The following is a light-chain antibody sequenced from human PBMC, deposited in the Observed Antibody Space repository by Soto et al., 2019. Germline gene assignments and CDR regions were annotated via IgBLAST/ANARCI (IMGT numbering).Light chain of an antibody. J-gene: IGKJ1*01. V-gene: IGKV1-5*01. CDR3: QHYNSYSEE. Sequence: IQMTQSPSTLSASVGDRVTITCRASQSISSWLAWYQQKPGKAPKLLIYDASSLESGVPSRFSGSGSGTEFTLTISSLQPDDFATYYCQHYNSYSEEFGQGTKVDIK. CDR1: QSISSW. CDR2: DAS.